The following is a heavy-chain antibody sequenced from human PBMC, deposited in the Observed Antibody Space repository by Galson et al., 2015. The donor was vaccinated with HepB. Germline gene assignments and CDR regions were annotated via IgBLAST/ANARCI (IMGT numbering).Heavy chain of an antibody. CDR2: ISSSSSTI. J-gene: IGHJ3*01. D-gene: IGHD3-3*01. Sequence: SLRLSCAASGFTFSSYSMNWVRQAPGKGLEWVSYISSSSSTIYYADSVKGRFSISRDNSRNRLFLQMNSLRADDTAVYYCAKNHTSYDFWGGYYEDPKRYALNLWGHGTMVTVSS. CDR3: AKNHTSYDFWGGYYEDPKRYALNL. CDR1: GFTFSSYS. V-gene: IGHV3-48*01.